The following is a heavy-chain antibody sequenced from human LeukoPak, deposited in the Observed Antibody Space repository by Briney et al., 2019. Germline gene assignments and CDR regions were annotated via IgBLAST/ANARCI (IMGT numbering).Heavy chain of an antibody. D-gene: IGHD2-15*01. V-gene: IGHV1-3*01. Sequence: GASVKVSCKASGYTFTTYGLHWVRQAPGQRLEWMGWINAGNGNTKYSQKFQGRVTISRDTSASTAYMELSSLRSEDMAVYCCARDPYCSGGSCYSGVFDIWGQGTMVTVSS. CDR1: GYTFTTYG. CDR3: ARDPYCSGGSCYSGVFDI. CDR2: INAGNGNT. J-gene: IGHJ3*02.